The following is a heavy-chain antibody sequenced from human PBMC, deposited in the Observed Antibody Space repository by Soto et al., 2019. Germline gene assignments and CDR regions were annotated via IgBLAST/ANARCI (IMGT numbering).Heavy chain of an antibody. CDR3: SRGTSIPDSGNY. J-gene: IGHJ4*01. D-gene: IGHD6-6*01. V-gene: IGHV1-18*01. CDR2: VSAYNGER. CDR1: GYTFTNYG. Sequence: QVQLVQSGAEVKKPGASVKVSCKASGYTFTNYGINWVRQAPGQGLEWLGWVSAYNGERRYAQRVQARVIMTTATSTTTAYMELRSLRSDDTAVVYCSRGTSIPDSGNYWGQGTLVTVSS.